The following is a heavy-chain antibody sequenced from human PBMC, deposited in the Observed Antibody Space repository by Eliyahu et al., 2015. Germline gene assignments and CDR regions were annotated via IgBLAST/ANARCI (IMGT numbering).Heavy chain of an antibody. D-gene: IGHD4-17*01. CDR1: GYSISSGYY. CDR2: IYHSGST. CDR3: ARYGDLGFDY. V-gene: IGHV4-38-2*01. Sequence: QVQLQESGPGLVKPSETLSLTCAVSGYSISSGYYWGWIRQPPGKGLEWIGGIYHSGSTYYNPSLKSRVTISVDTSKNQFSLKLSSVTAADTAVYYCARYGDLGFDYWGQGTLVTVSS. J-gene: IGHJ4*02.